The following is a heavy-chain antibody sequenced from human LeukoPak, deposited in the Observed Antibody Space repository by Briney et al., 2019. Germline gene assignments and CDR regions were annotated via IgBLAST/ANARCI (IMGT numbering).Heavy chain of an antibody. Sequence: GGSLRLSCAASGFTFSTYWMHWVRQAPGKGLVWVSRLSPDGSSSIYADSVKGRFTVSRDNAKNTLYLQMNSLRVEDTAVYYCARGSYYYGSGTYPLDPWGQGTLVTVSS. V-gene: IGHV3-74*01. J-gene: IGHJ5*02. CDR3: ARGSYYYGSGTYPLDP. CDR1: GFTFSTYW. D-gene: IGHD3-10*01. CDR2: LSPDGSSS.